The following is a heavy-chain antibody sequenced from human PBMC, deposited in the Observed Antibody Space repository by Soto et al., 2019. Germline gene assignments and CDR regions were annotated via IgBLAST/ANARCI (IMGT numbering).Heavy chain of an antibody. CDR1: GGTFSSYA. J-gene: IGHJ4*02. CDR3: ARESRIVFGPGPDYFDY. Sequence: ASVKVSCKASGGTFSSYAISWVRQAPGQGLEWMGGIIPIFGTANYAQKFQGRVTITADESTSTAYMELSSLRSEDTAVYYCARESRIVFGPGPDYFDYWGQGTLVTVS. D-gene: IGHD2-15*01. V-gene: IGHV1-69*13. CDR2: IIPIFGTA.